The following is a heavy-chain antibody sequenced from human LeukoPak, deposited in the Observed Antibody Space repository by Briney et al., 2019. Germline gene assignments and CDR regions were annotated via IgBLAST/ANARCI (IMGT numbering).Heavy chain of an antibody. Sequence: GGSLRLSCAASGFTFSNYAMSWVRQAPGKGLEWVSGISGSGDSTYYADSVKGRFTISRDNSKNTLYLQMNSLRAEDTAVYYCAKTYRYCSSTSCYNYWGQGTLVTVSS. CDR1: GFTFSNYA. D-gene: IGHD2-2*02. CDR2: ISGSGDST. J-gene: IGHJ4*02. CDR3: AKTYRYCSSTSCYNY. V-gene: IGHV3-23*01.